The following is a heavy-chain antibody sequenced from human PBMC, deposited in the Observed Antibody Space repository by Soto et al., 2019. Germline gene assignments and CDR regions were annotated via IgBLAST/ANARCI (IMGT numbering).Heavy chain of an antibody. V-gene: IGHV3-21*01. CDR1: GFTFSSYS. J-gene: IGHJ6*02. CDR3: ARDAGAALIESYYYYGMDV. CDR2: ISSSSSYI. D-gene: IGHD1-26*01. Sequence: GGSLRLSCAASGFTFSSYSMNWVRQAPGKGLEWVSSISSSSSYIYYADSVKGRFTISRDNAKNSLYLQMNSLRAEDTAVYYCARDAGAALIESYYYYGMDVWGQGTTVTVSS.